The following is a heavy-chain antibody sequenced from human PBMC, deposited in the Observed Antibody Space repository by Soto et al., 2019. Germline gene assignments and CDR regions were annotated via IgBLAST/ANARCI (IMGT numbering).Heavy chain of an antibody. CDR2: IYDSGNT. V-gene: IGHV4-30-4*01. J-gene: IGHJ4*02. CDR1: GGSISDGAYY. D-gene: IGHD2-21*01. CDR3: ASGLSGDKVDQ. Sequence: QVQLQESGPGLVKPSQTLSLTCTVSGGSISDGAYYWSWIRQPPGKGLEWIGHIYDSGNTYNNPSLKGRLTISVDTSKNHFSLNLNSVTAADTAVYSCASGLSGDKVDQWGQGTLVTVSS.